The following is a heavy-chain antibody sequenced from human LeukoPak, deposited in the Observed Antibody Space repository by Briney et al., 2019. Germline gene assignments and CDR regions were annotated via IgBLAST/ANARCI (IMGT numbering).Heavy chain of an antibody. Sequence: SETLSLTCTVSGDSISGSYYWRWIRQPPGKGLEWIGYIHNSGFTKYNPSLNSRVTISVDTSKKQFSLQLPSVTAADAAMYFCARCRDRSGYRACPGFEHWGQGTVGSVSS. J-gene: IGHJ4*02. CDR2: IHNSGFT. CDR1: GDSISGSYY. CDR3: ARCRDRSGYRACPGFEH. V-gene: IGHV4-4*08. D-gene: IGHD3-22*01.